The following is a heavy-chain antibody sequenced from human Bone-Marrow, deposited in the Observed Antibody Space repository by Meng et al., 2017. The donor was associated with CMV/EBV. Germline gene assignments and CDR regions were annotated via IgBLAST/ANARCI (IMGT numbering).Heavy chain of an antibody. J-gene: IGHJ6*02. CDR2: IYYTGTT. CDR3: ARPDSLYYYYAMDV. Sequence: GSLRLSCTVSGGSLRTSSYYWVWIRQPPGKGLEWIGSIYYTGTTYYNPSLKSRVTIAVDASKNQFSLKLSSVTAADTAVYYCARPDSLYYYYAMDVWGQGTTVTVSS. CDR1: GGSLRTSSYY. V-gene: IGHV4-39*01. D-gene: IGHD4-11*01.